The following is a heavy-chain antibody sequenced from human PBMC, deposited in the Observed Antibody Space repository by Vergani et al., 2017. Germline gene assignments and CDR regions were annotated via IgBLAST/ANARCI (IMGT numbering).Heavy chain of an antibody. CDR1: GFTFSSYS. CDR2: ISSSSSYI. Sequence: EVQLVESGGGLVKPGGSLRLSCAASGFTFSSYSMNWVRQAPGKGLEWVSSISSSSSYIYYADSVKGRFTISRDNAKNSLYLQMNSLRAEDTAVYYCAGGCPGIVVVPAARPDYYYGMDVWGQGTTVTVSS. V-gene: IGHV3-21*01. CDR3: AGGCPGIVVVPAARPDYYYGMDV. J-gene: IGHJ6*02. D-gene: IGHD2-2*01.